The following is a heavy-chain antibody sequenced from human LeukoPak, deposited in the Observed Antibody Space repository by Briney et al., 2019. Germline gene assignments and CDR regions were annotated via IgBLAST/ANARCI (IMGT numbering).Heavy chain of an antibody. J-gene: IGHJ4*02. CDR1: GYTFTSHG. CDR2: ISSYNGNT. V-gene: IGHV1-18*01. Sequence: GASVKVSCKASGYTFTSHGLSWVRQAPGQGLEWMGWISSYNGNTNYPQRLQGRVTMTTDTATSTAYMELRSLRSDDTAVYYCARSGVGYFYDSTGYYPLDYWGQGTLVTVSS. D-gene: IGHD3-22*01. CDR3: ARSGVGYFYDSTGYYPLDY.